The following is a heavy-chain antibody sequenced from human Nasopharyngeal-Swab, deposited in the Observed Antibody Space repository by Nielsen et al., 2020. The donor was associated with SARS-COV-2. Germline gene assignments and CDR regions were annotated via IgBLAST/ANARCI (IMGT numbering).Heavy chain of an antibody. D-gene: IGHD3-22*01. CDR3: AKHEINYYTLGV. J-gene: IGHJ6*02. Sequence: GESLKISCAASGFTFSNFAMTWVRQPPGKGPEWVAFIYGDGSGTFYADSVEGRFAISRDNSKNTVHLEMNSLRAEDTAVYYCAKHEINYYTLGVWGQGTTVTVSS. V-gene: IGHV3-23*03. CDR2: IYGDGSGT. CDR1: GFTFSNFA.